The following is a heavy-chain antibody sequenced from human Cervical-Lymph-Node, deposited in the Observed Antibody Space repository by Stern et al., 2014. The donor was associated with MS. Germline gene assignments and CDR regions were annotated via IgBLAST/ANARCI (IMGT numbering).Heavy chain of an antibody. CDR2: VDPGDSDT. CDR1: GYSFTSYW. Sequence: EVQLVQSGAEVKKPGESLKISCTGSGYSFTSYWIAWVRHMPGKGLEWMGIVDPGDSDTRYSPSFQGQVSISADKSTSPAYLQWSSLKASDTAMYYCARTRYSSSWYTFDPWGQGTLVTVSS. J-gene: IGHJ5*02. CDR3: ARTRYSSSWYTFDP. D-gene: IGHD6-13*01. V-gene: IGHV5-51*03.